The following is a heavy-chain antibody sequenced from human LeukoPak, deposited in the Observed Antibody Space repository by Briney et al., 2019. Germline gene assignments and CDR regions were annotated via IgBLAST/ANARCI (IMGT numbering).Heavy chain of an antibody. CDR2: IYYSGSS. V-gene: IGHV4-59*01. D-gene: IGHD3-10*01. CDR3: AITAGGACGDVGMDV. Sequence: PAETLSLICTVSGGSISSYYWRWVRQPPGKGLEWMGYIYYSGSSNYNPSLKSRVTISVDTSKNQFYVKLRSVNAADKGVYYCAITAGGACGDVGMDVWGEGTKVTVSS. J-gene: IGHJ6*04. CDR1: GGSISSYY.